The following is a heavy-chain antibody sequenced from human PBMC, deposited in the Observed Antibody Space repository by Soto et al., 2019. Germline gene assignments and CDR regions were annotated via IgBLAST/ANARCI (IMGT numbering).Heavy chain of an antibody. D-gene: IGHD3-9*01. CDR2: ISGSGGST. V-gene: IGHV3-23*01. Sequence: GGSLRLSCAASGFTFSSYAMSWVRQAPGKGLEWVSAISGSGGSTYYADSVKGRFTISRDNSKNTLYLQMNSLRAEDTAVYYCATRPPQTYYDILTGYPCALDYWGQGTLVTVSS. CDR1: GFTFSSYA. J-gene: IGHJ4*02. CDR3: ATRPPQTYYDILTGYPCALDY.